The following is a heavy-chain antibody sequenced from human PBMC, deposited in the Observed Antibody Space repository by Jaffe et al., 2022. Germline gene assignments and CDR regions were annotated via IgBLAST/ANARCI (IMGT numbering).Heavy chain of an antibody. D-gene: IGHD3-3*01. CDR3: ARDFNQHSLEWVSVGYFDY. V-gene: IGHV3-48*01. Sequence: EVELVESGGGLVQPGGSQTLSCSVTGFTFMFYSMNWVRQVPGRGLEWIAYISSGSQTIYYADSVKGRFTVSRDNGKNSLSLQMNSLRVEDTAIYYCARDFNQHSLEWVSVGYFDYWGQGTLVTVSS. CDR2: ISSGSQTI. CDR1: GFTFMFYS. J-gene: IGHJ4*02.